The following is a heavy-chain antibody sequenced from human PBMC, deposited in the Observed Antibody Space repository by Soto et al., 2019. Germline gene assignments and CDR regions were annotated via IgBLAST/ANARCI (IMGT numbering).Heavy chain of an antibody. D-gene: IGHD2-15*01. CDR2: ISPGSRYP. CDR3: VRGGGGGLFDP. Sequence: GGSLRLSCASSGITFSDYYMSWIRQAPGKGLEWLSYISPGSRYPAYADSVKGRFTISRDNARRSLSLQMDSLTVDDTAIYYCVRGGGGGLFDPWGQGSMVTVSS. J-gene: IGHJ5*02. V-gene: IGHV3-11*06. CDR1: GITFSDYY.